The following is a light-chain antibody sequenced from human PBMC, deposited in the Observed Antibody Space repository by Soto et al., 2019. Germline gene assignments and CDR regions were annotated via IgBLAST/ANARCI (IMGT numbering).Light chain of an antibody. CDR3: AAWDDSLNGLV. J-gene: IGLJ1*01. V-gene: IGLV1-44*01. CDR2: NNN. Sequence: QSVLTQPPSASGTPGQRVTISCSGSSSNIGSNTVNWYQQLPGTAPKHLIYNNNQRPSGVPDRFSGSKSGTSASLAISGLQFEDEADYYCAAWDDSLNGLVFGTGTKVTVL. CDR1: SSNIGSNT.